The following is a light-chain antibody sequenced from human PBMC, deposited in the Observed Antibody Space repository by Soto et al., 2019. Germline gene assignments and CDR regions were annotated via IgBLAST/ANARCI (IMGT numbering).Light chain of an antibody. CDR2: EVS. V-gene: IGLV2-14*01. CDR3: TSYTSTIPYV. CDR1: SNDVGGYNY. Sequence: QSILTQPASVTGSPGKSITISCTGSSNDVGGYNYVSCYQQHPGQAPKLIIYEVSDRPSGVSPLFSGSKSGNTASLTISGLQVEDEADYFCTSYTSTIPYVFGSGTKVTVL. J-gene: IGLJ1*01.